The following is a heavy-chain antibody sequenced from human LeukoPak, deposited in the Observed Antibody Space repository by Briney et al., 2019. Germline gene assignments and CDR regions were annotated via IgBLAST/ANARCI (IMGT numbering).Heavy chain of an antibody. CDR1: GGTFSSYA. CDR2: IISIFGTA. D-gene: IGHD3-10*01. Sequence: SVKVSCKASGGTFSSYAISWVRQTPGQGLEWMGGIISIFGTANYAQKFQGRVTITTDESTSTAYMELSSLRSEDTAVYYCASQGLAWGVRYYFDYWGQGTLVTVSS. V-gene: IGHV1-69*05. J-gene: IGHJ4*02. CDR3: ASQGLAWGVRYYFDY.